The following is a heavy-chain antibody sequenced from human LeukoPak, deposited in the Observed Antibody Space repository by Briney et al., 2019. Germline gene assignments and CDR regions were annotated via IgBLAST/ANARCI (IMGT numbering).Heavy chain of an antibody. D-gene: IGHD2-8*02. Sequence: GGSLRLSCAASGFTFSTYSMNWVRQAPGKGLEWVSSISSSSSYIYYADSVKGRFTISRDNAKNSLYLQMNSLRAEDTAVYYCARDLGGATAYWFDYWGQGTLVTVSS. J-gene: IGHJ4*02. V-gene: IGHV3-21*01. CDR2: ISSSSSYI. CDR3: ARDLGGATAYWFDY. CDR1: GFTFSTYS.